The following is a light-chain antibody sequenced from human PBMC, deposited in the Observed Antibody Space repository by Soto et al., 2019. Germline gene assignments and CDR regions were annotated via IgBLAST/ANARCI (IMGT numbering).Light chain of an antibody. V-gene: IGKV2-28*01. CDR3: MQALQTPWT. CDR1: QSLLHSNGYNY. J-gene: IGKJ1*01. CDR2: LGS. Sequence: DIVMTQSPLSLPVTPGEPASISCRSSQSLLHSNGYNYLDWYLQKPGQPPQLLIYLGSNRASGVPDRFSGSGSGTDFTLKISRVEAEDVGVYYCMQALQTPWTFGKGTKVEIK.